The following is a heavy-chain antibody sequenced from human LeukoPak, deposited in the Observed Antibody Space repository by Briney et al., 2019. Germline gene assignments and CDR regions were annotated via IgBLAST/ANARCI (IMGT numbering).Heavy chain of an antibody. CDR2: IKEDGSEK. CDR1: GFTFNNYW. CDR3: ARDYGGNSVY. Sequence: GGPLRLSCTASGFTFNNYWTSWVRQAPGKGLEWVANIKEDGSEKHYVDSVKGRFTISRDNAKNSLHLQMNSLRADDTAMYYCARDYGGNSVYWGQGTLVTVSS. J-gene: IGHJ4*02. V-gene: IGHV3-7*01. D-gene: IGHD4-23*01.